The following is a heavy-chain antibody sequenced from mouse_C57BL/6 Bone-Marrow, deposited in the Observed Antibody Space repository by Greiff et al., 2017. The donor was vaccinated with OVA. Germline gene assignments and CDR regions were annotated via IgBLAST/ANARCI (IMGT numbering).Heavy chain of an antibody. CDR2: IRSKSNNYAT. Sequence: DVKLVESGGGLVQPKGSLKLSCAASGFSFNTYAMNWVRQAPGKGLEWVARIRSKSNNYATYYADSVKDRFTISRDDSESMLYLQMNNLKTEDTAMYYCVAKDWYFDVWGTGTTVTVSS. CDR3: VAKDWYFDV. CDR1: GFSFNTYA. V-gene: IGHV10-1*01. J-gene: IGHJ1*03.